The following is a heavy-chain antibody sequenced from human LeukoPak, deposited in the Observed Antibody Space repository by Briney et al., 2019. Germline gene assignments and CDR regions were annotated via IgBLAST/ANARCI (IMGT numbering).Heavy chain of an antibody. D-gene: IGHD3-22*01. J-gene: IGHJ3*02. V-gene: IGHV5-51*01. CDR1: GYSFTSYW. CDR2: IYPGDSDT. Sequence: GESLQISCKGSGYSFTSYWIGWVRQLPGKGLEWMGIIYPGDSDTRYSPSFQGQVTISADKSISTAYLQWSSLKASDTAMYYCARPRVNYYDSSGYLDAFDIWGQGTMVTVSS. CDR3: ARPRVNYYDSSGYLDAFDI.